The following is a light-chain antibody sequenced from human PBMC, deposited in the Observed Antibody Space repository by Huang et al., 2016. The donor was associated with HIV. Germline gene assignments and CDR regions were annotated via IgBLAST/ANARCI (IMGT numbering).Light chain of an antibody. V-gene: IGKV3-15*01. CDR1: QSVTSN. CDR2: SAS. CDR3: QHYNYWPWWT. Sequence: EVVMTQSPAILSVSPGERATLSCRASQSVTSNLAWYQQKPGQAPRLLIYSASTRATGIPARFSGSGSGTEFTLTISSLQSEDFAVYYCQHYNYWPWWTFGQGTKVEIK. J-gene: IGKJ1*01.